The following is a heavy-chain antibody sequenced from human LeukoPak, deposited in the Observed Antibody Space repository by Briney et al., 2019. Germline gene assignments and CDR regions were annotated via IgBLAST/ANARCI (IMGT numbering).Heavy chain of an antibody. CDR2: IYTSGST. D-gene: IGHD2-2*02. Sequence: PSETLSLTCTVSGGSISSYYWSWIRQPAGKGLEWIGRIYTSGSTNYNPSLKSRVTMSVDTSKNQFSVKLSSVTAADTAVYYCARELPAAISYYMDVWGKGTTVTVSS. CDR1: GGSISSYY. J-gene: IGHJ6*03. V-gene: IGHV4-4*07. CDR3: ARELPAAISYYMDV.